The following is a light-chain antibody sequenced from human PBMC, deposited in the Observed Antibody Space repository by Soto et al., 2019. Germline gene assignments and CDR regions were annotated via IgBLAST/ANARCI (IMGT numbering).Light chain of an antibody. V-gene: IGKV3-11*01. CDR3: QQRSNWPSIT. CDR1: QSVSTY. CDR2: DAS. J-gene: IGKJ5*01. Sequence: EIVLTQSPATLSLSPGERATLSCRASQSVSTYLAWYQQKPGQAPRLLIYDASSRATGIPARFSGSGSGTDFTLTISILAPEDFAVYYCQQRSNWPSITFGQGTRLEI.